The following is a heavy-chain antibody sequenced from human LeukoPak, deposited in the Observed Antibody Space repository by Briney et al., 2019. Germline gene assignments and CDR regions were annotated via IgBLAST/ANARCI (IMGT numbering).Heavy chain of an antibody. J-gene: IGHJ6*03. Sequence: GASVKVSCKVSGFTLSELSMHWVRQAPGQGLEWMGIINPSGSSTSYAQKFQGRVTMTRETSTSTIYMELSSLRSEDTAVYYCAMRAGGYYGNMAVWGKGTTVTVSS. CDR3: AMRAGGYYGNMAV. CDR1: GFTLSELS. V-gene: IGHV1-46*01. D-gene: IGHD3-3*01. CDR2: INPSGSST.